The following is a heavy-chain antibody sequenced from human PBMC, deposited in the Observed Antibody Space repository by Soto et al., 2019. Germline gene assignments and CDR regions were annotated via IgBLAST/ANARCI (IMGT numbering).Heavy chain of an antibody. J-gene: IGHJ3*02. CDR2: MNPNSGNT. Sequence: ASVKVSCKASGYTFTSYDINWVRQATGQGLEWMGWMNPNSGNTGYAQKFQGRVTMTRNTSISTAYMELSSLRSEDTAVYYCARGPYCTNGVCYRSNAFDIWGQGTMVTVSS. D-gene: IGHD2-8*01. V-gene: IGHV1-8*01. CDR1: GYTFTSYD. CDR3: ARGPYCTNGVCYRSNAFDI.